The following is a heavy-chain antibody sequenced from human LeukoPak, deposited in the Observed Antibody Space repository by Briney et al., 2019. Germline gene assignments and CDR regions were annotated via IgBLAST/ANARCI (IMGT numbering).Heavy chain of an antibody. J-gene: IGHJ4*02. CDR3: ARGRGTMVRGVIRIVFDY. V-gene: IGHV4-59*12. CDR1: GGAISSYY. Sequence: SETLSLTCTVSGGAISSYYWSWIRQPPGKGLEWIGYVYNSGSTNYNPSLHSRVTISVDTSKNQFSLKLSSVTAADTAVYYCARGRGTMVRGVIRIVFDYWGQGTLVTVSS. D-gene: IGHD3-10*01. CDR2: VYNSGST.